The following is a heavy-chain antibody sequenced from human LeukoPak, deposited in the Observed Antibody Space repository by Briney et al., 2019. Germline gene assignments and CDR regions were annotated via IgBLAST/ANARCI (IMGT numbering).Heavy chain of an antibody. Sequence: GGSLRLSCAASGFTFSTYAMSWVRQAPGKGLECVSALSGNGNTIYYADSVKGRFTISRDNSKNTLSLQMDSLRAEDTAVYYCAKALYGGHDYWGQGTLVTVSS. D-gene: IGHD4-23*01. CDR2: LSGNGNTI. CDR3: AKALYGGHDY. V-gene: IGHV3-23*01. CDR1: GFTFSTYA. J-gene: IGHJ4*02.